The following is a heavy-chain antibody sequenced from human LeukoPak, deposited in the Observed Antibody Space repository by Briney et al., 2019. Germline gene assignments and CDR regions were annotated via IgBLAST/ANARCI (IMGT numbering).Heavy chain of an antibody. V-gene: IGHV3-7*01. CDR1: GFNFNNYW. CDR3: ARVEDYDILTGFDY. J-gene: IGHJ4*02. CDR2: IKQDGSEK. Sequence: PGGSLRLSCAASGFNFNNYWMTWVRQAPGKGLEWVANIKQDGSEKYYVDSVKGRFTISRDNAKNSLYLQMNSLRAEDTAVYYCARVEDYDILTGFDYWGQGTLVTVSS. D-gene: IGHD3-9*01.